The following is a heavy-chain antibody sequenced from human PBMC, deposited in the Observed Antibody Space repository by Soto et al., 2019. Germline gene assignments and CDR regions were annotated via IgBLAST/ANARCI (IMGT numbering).Heavy chain of an antibody. V-gene: IGHV1-69*04. CDR2: IIPILGIA. J-gene: IGHJ3*02. CDR3: ARDHPGYSSGWDTHAFDI. Sequence: GAPVKVSCQAFWGTLSSYNISWGRQGPGQGVEWMGRIIPILGIANYAQKFQGRVTITADKSTSTAYMELSSLRSEDTAVYYCARDHPGYSSGWDTHAFDIWGQGTMVTVSS. D-gene: IGHD6-19*01. CDR1: WGTLSSYN.